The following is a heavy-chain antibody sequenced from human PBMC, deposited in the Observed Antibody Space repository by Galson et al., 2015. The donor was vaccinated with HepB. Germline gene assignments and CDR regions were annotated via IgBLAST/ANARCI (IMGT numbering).Heavy chain of an antibody. Sequence: SLRLSCAASGFTFSRHTMHWVRQAPGKGLEWVAVTSDDGSNKWYADSVKGRFTISRDNSKNTLYLQMNSLKVEDTAIYYCATERRHNTGWFALDSWGQGALVTVSS. J-gene: IGHJ4*02. CDR3: ATERRHNTGWFALDS. CDR1: GFTFSRHT. V-gene: IGHV3-30*04. D-gene: IGHD6-19*01. CDR2: TSDDGSNK.